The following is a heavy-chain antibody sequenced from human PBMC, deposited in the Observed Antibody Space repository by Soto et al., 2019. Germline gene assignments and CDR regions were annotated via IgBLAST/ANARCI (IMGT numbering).Heavy chain of an antibody. CDR2: ISASSDYI. J-gene: IGHJ6*02. CDR1: GFTFSSYS. CDR3: ARHCRSPSCYDGMVV. Sequence: VQLVESGGGLVKPGGSLRLSCTASGFTFSSYSMNWVRQAPGKGLEWVSSISASSDYIFYIDSLKGRLTISRDNAKNSLYLQLNSLRAEDTAVYYCARHCRSPSCYDGMVVWGQGTTVTVSS. V-gene: IGHV3-21*01. D-gene: IGHD2-2*01.